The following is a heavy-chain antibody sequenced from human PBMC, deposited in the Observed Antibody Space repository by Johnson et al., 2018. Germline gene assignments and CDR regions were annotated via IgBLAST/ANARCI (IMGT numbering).Heavy chain of an antibody. CDR2: IKSDGSEK. CDR1: GFTFSGYW. Sequence: VQLVESGGGLVQPGGSLRLPCAASGFTFSGYWMIWVRQAPGKGLEWVAHIKSDGSEKYSVASVKGRITISRDNAKSSLYLQMDSLRAEDTAVYYCARSSRAVFGAKWGQGTLVTVSS. V-gene: IGHV3-7*01. J-gene: IGHJ4*02. CDR3: ARSSRAVFGAK. D-gene: IGHD3-3*01.